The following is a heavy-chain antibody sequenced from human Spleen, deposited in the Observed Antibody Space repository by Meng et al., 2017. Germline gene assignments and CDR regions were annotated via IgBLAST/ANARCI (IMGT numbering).Heavy chain of an antibody. CDR2: ISGNGRDT. D-gene: IGHD4-17*01. J-gene: IGHJ4*02. CDR3: AKEATVPYFDN. V-gene: IGHV3-23*01. Sequence: GGSLRLSCVASGFTFNNYEMNWVRQAPGKGLEWVSAISGNGRDTYYADSVRGRFTIARDNSGSTVYLQMSSLRADDTAVYYCAKEATVPYFDNWGQGSLVTVSS. CDR1: GFTFNNYE.